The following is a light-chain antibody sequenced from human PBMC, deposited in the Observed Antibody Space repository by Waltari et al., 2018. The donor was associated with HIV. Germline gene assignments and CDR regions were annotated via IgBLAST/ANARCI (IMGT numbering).Light chain of an antibody. CDR2: EVN. CDR1: TNDISPYNF. Sequence: QSALTQPASVSGSPGQSITISCTGPTNDISPYNFVSWYQQSPGGAPKLIIFEVNSRPSGISDRFSGSKSGDTASLTISGLQAEDEAVYFCSSYTTRASVVFGGGTKLTVL. V-gene: IGLV2-14*01. CDR3: SSYTTRASVV. J-gene: IGLJ2*01.